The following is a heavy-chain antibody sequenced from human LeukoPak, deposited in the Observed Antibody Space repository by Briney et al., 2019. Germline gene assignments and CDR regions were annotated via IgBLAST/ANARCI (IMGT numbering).Heavy chain of an antibody. Sequence: SETLSLTCTVSGYSISSGYYWGWIRQPPGKGLEWIGSIYHSGSTYYNPSLKSRVTISVDTSKNQFSLKLSSVTAADTAVYYCARYCSGGSCHGAFDIWGQGTMVTVSS. CDR3: ARYCSGGSCHGAFDI. V-gene: IGHV4-38-2*02. CDR2: IYHSGST. CDR1: GYSISSGYY. D-gene: IGHD2-15*01. J-gene: IGHJ3*02.